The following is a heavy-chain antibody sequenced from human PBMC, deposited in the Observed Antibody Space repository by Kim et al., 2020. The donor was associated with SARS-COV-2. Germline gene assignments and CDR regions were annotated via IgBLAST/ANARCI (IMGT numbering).Heavy chain of an antibody. CDR3: ARLILRSEWSTPNWFDP. D-gene: IGHD3-3*01. CDR1: GGSISSSSYY. J-gene: IGHJ5*02. V-gene: IGHV4-39*01. CDR2: IYYSGST. Sequence: SETLSLICTVSGGSISSSSYYWGWIRQPPGKGLEWIGSIYYSGSTYYNPSLKSRVTISVDTSKNQFSLKLSSVTAADTAVYYCARLILRSEWSTPNWFDPGGQVTLVTGSS.